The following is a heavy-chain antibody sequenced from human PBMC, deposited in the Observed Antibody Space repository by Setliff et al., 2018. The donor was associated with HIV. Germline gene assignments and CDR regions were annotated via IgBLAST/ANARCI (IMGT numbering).Heavy chain of an antibody. Sequence: ASVKVSCKASGYTFTNYDINWVRQATGQGLEWMGWMNPNSGNTGYAQKFQGRVSMTRDTSIGTAYMQLSGLSSEDTAVYFCARVDGAYNDNIFDYWGQGTLVTVSS. J-gene: IGHJ4*02. CDR2: MNPNSGNT. CDR1: GYTFTNYD. CDR3: ARVDGAYNDNIFDY. V-gene: IGHV1-8*02. D-gene: IGHD1-1*01.